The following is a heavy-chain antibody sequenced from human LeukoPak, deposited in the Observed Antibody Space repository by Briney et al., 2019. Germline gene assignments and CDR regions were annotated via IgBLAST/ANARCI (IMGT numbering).Heavy chain of an antibody. Sequence: GESLKISCKGSGYSFTSYWIGWVRQMPGKGLEWMGIIYPGDSDTRYSPSFQGQVTISADKSISTAYLQRSSLKASDTAMYYCARLGIAAAGTGAFDIWGQGTMVTVSS. CDR2: IYPGDSDT. V-gene: IGHV5-51*01. J-gene: IGHJ3*02. D-gene: IGHD6-13*01. CDR3: ARLGIAAAGTGAFDI. CDR1: GYSFTSYW.